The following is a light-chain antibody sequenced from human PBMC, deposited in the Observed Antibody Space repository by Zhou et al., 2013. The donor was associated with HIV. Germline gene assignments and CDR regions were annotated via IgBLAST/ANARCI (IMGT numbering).Light chain of an antibody. V-gene: IGKV1-9*01. CDR2: GAS. CDR3: QQYKIYPLT. CDR1: QGISSD. Sequence: DIQLTQSPSFLSASVGERVTITCRASQGISSDLAWYQRKPGKAPKLLIYGASTLHSGVPSRFSGSGSGTDFTLTISNLQPEDIATYYCQQYKIYPLTFGGTDQGGD. J-gene: IGKJ4*01.